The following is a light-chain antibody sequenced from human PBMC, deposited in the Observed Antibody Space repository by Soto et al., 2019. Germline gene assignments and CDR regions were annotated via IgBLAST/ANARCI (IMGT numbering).Light chain of an antibody. CDR3: QAWDSSTV. J-gene: IGLJ1*01. V-gene: IGLV3-1*01. CDR2: QDS. Sequence: SYELTLPPSVSVSPGQTASITCSGDKLGDKYACWYQQKPGQSPVLVIYQDSKRPSGIPERFSGSNSGNTATLTISGTQAMDEADYYCQAWDSSTVFGTGTKLTVL. CDR1: KLGDKY.